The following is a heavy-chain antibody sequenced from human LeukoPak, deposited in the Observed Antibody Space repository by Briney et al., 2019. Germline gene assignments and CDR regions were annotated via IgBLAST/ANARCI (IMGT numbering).Heavy chain of an antibody. V-gene: IGHV1-8*01. CDR3: ARGRGYDSSGYRLFDY. CDR1: GYTFTSYD. D-gene: IGHD3-22*01. Sequence: ASVKFSCKASGYTFTSYDINWVRQATGQGLEWMGWMNPNSGNTGYAQKFQGRVTMTRNTSISTAYMELSSLRSEDTAVYYCARGRGYDSSGYRLFDYWGQGTLVTVSS. CDR2: MNPNSGNT. J-gene: IGHJ4*02.